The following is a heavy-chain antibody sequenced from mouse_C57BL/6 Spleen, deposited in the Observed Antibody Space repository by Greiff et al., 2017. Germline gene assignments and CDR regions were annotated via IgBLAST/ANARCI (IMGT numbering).Heavy chain of an antibody. CDR2: ISDGGSYT. D-gene: IGHD1-1*01. Sequence: EVKVVESGGGLVKPGGSLKLSCAASGFTFSSYAMSWVRQTPEKRLEWVATISDGGSYTYYPDNVKGRFTISRDNAKNNLYLQMSHLKSEDTAMYYCARGSSSYYYAMDYWGQGTSVTVSS. CDR1: GFTFSSYA. V-gene: IGHV5-4*03. CDR3: ARGSSSYYYAMDY. J-gene: IGHJ4*01.